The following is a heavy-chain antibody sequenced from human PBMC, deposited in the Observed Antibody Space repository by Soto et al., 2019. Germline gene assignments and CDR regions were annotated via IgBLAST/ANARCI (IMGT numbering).Heavy chain of an antibody. Sequence: PGESLKISCKASGYSFTTDWIGWVRQMPGKGLEWMGIIYPGDSDPRYSPSFQGQVTVSAAKSISTAFLEWSSLKASDTAMYYCGRYWHSYSSNYVSGMDVWGQGTTVTVSS. CDR3: GRYWHSYSSNYVSGMDV. V-gene: IGHV5-51*01. CDR1: GYSFTTDW. J-gene: IGHJ6*02. D-gene: IGHD5-18*01. CDR2: IYPGDSDP.